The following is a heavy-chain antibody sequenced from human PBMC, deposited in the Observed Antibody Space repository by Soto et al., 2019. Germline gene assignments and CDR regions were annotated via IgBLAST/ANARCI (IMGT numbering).Heavy chain of an antibody. J-gene: IGHJ4*02. CDR2: IKQDGSEK. V-gene: IGHV3-7*01. CDR3: ARAFTYYYDSSGYFDY. D-gene: IGHD3-22*01. CDR1: GFTFSSYW. Sequence: GGSLRLSCAASGFTFSSYWMSWVRQAPGKGLEWVANIKQDGSEKYYVDSVKGRFTISRDNAKNSLYLQMNSLRAEDTAVYYCARAFTYYYDSSGYFDYWGQGTLVTVSS.